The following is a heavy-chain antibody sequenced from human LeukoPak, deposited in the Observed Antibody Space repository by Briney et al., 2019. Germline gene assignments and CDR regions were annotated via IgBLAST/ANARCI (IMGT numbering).Heavy chain of an antibody. J-gene: IGHJ4*02. CDR3: AARVNVLRYFDWLPDY. CDR1: GYTFTSYG. D-gene: IGHD3-9*01. V-gene: IGHV1-18*01. Sequence: ASVKVSCKASGYTFTSYGISWVRQAPGQGLEWMGWISAYNGNTDYAQKLQGRVTMTTDTSTSTAYMELRSLRSDDTAVYYCAARVNVLRYFDWLPDYWGQGTLVTVSS. CDR2: ISAYNGNT.